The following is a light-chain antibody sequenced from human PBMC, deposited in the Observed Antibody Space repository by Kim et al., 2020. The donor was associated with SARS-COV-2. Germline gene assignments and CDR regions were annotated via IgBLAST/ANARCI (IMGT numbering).Light chain of an antibody. CDR3: QSYDSSLSAWV. CDR2: NNN. J-gene: IGLJ3*02. V-gene: IGLV1-40*01. Sequence: VTISCTGSSSNIGADFHVHWYHQLPGTAPKLLIYNNNNRPSGVPDRFSGSKSATTSASLAIAGLQAEDEADYYCQSYDSSLSAWVFGGGTKLTVL. CDR1: SSNIGADFH.